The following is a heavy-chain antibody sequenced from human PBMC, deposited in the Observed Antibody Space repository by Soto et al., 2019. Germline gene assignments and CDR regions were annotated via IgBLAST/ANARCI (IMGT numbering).Heavy chain of an antibody. CDR3: ARGMYGDY. D-gene: IGHD2-8*01. Sequence: QVHLVQSGAEVKKPGASVKVSCKASGYTFTSYGITWVRQAPGQGLEWMGWISAHNGNTDYAQKLQGRVIVTRDTSTSTAYMELRSLRSDNTAVYYCARGMYGDYWGQGALVTVSS. CDR2: ISAHNGNT. V-gene: IGHV1-18*01. J-gene: IGHJ4*02. CDR1: GYTFTSYG.